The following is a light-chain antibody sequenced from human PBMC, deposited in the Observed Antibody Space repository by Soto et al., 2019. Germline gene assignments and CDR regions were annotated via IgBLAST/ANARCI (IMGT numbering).Light chain of an antibody. CDR1: QTLVYSDGDTS. CDR3: MQALQTPLT. Sequence: DVVMTQSPLSLPVTLGQPASISCRSSQTLVYSDGDTSLNWFQQRPGQSPRRLIYKVSNRDSGVRDRFSGSGSGTDFTLKVSRVEAEDVGVYYCMQALQTPLTFGGGTKVDIK. V-gene: IGKV2-30*01. CDR2: KVS. J-gene: IGKJ4*01.